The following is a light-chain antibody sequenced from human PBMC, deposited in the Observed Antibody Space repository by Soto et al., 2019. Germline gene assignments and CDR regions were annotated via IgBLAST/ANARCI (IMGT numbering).Light chain of an antibody. CDR3: GSFTTSSTVV. CDR1: SSDVGAYNY. Sequence: QSVLTQPASVSGSPGQSITISCTGSSSDVGAYNYVSWYQQHPDKAPKLTIFDVSDRPSGVSSRFSASKSGNTASLTISGLQAEDEAEYYCGSFTTSSTVVFGTGTKVTVL. V-gene: IGLV2-14*03. J-gene: IGLJ1*01. CDR2: DVS.